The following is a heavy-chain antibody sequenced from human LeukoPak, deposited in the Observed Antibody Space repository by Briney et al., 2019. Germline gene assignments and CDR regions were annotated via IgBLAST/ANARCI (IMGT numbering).Heavy chain of an antibody. V-gene: IGHV3-21*01. Sequence: GSLSLSCAASGFPFSSYSMNWVRQAPGKGLEWVSSISSSSSYIYYADSVKGRFTISRDNAKNSLYLQVNSLRAEDTAVYYCARVDDYGDREGAFDIWGQGTMVTVSS. CDR3: ARVDDYGDREGAFDI. CDR2: ISSSSSYI. D-gene: IGHD4-17*01. J-gene: IGHJ3*02. CDR1: GFPFSSYS.